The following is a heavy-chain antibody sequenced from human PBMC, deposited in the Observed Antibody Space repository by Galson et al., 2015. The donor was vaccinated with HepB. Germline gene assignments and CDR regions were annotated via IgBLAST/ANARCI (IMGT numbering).Heavy chain of an antibody. CDR1: GFTFSDYY. CDR2: ISSSSYT. CDR3: ARVLLGRNWYFDL. Sequence: SLRLSCAASGFTFSDYYMSWICQAPGKGLEWVSYISSSSYTNYADSVKGRFTISRDNAKNSLYLQMNSLRAEDTAVYYCARVLLGRNWYFDLWGRGTLVTVSS. J-gene: IGHJ2*01. V-gene: IGHV3-11*06. D-gene: IGHD3-16*01.